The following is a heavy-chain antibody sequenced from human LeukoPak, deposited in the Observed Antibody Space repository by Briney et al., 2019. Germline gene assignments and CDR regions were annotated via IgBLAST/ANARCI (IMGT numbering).Heavy chain of an antibody. D-gene: IGHD6-13*01. CDR3: ARCLATGGRVSFDY. V-gene: IGHV4-39*01. CDR1: GGSISDSSFY. Sequence: PGETLCLTCTVSGGSISDSSFYWGWIRQPPGKGLEWIGSVHSSGNTSYAPSLNSRVTLSVDTSKNQFSLNLSSVTAADTAVYYCARCLATGGRVSFDYWGQGTLASVSS. J-gene: IGHJ4*02. CDR2: VHSSGNT.